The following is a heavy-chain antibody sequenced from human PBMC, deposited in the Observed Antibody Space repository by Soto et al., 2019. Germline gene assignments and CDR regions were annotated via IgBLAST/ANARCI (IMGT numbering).Heavy chain of an antibody. J-gene: IGHJ3*01. CDR3: ARDDAFGNENAFDL. Sequence: GGSLRLSCAVSGFSFRTYGFHWVRQPPGKGLEWVAVISPKGLSDSVEGRFTISRDNSKDTLYLQMNNLRAEDTAVYYCARDDAFGNENAFDLWGQGTMVTVSS. V-gene: IGHV3-33*01. CDR2: ISPK. D-gene: IGHD1-1*01. CDR1: GFSFRTYG.